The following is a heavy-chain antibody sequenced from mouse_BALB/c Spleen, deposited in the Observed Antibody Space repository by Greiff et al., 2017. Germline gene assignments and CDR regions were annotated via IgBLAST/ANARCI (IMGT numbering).Heavy chain of an antibody. Sequence: EVMLVESGGGLVQPGGSLKLSCAASGFTFSSYTMSWVRQTPEKRLEWVAYISNGGGSTYYPDTVKGRFTISRDNAKNTLYLQMSSLKSEDTAMYYCARYGNYNAMDYWGQGTSVTVSS. CDR2: ISNGGGST. J-gene: IGHJ4*01. CDR1: GFTFSSYT. CDR3: ARYGNYNAMDY. V-gene: IGHV5-12-2*01. D-gene: IGHD2-1*01.